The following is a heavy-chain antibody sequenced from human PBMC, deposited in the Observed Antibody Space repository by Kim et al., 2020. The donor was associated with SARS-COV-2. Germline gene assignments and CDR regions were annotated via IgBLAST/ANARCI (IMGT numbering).Heavy chain of an antibody. D-gene: IGHD2-2*01. CDR2: VSANADAT. Sequence: GGSLRLSCAASGFIISNHVMAWVRQAPGKGLEWVSTVSANADATHYADSVTGRFTISRDNSKNTLFLEMDGLRDEDTAKYFCARARGCSGPSCYRTFDCWGQGTLVTVSS. V-gene: IGHV3-23*01. J-gene: IGHJ4*02. CDR3: ARARGCSGPSCYRTFDC. CDR1: GFIISNHV.